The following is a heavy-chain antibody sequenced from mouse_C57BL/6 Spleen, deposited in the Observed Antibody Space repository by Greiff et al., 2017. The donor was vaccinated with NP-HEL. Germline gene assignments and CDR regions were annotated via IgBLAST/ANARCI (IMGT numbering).Heavy chain of an antibody. D-gene: IGHD4-1*01. CDR3: ARNWEGYFDY. V-gene: IGHV3-1*01. CDR1: GYSITSGYD. J-gene: IGHJ2*01. CDR2: ISYSGST. Sequence: EVQGVESGPGMVKPSQSLSLTCTVTGYSITSGYDWHWIRHFPGNKLEWMGYISYSGSTNYNPSLKSRISITHDTSKNHFYLKLNSVTTEDTATYYCARNWEGYFDYWGQGTTLTVSS.